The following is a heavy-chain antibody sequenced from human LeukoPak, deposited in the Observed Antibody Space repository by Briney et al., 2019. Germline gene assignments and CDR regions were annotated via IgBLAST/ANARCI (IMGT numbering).Heavy chain of an antibody. V-gene: IGHV3-23*01. J-gene: IGHJ4*02. Sequence: GGSLRLSCAVSGITLSNYAMSWVRQAPGKGLERVAGLSGSGGGTNYADSVQGRFTISRDNPKNTLYLQMNSLRAEDTAVYFCAKRGVVIRVFLVGFHKEAYYFDSWGQGALVTVSS. D-gene: IGHD3-3*02. CDR2: LSGSGGGT. CDR3: AKRGVVIRVFLVGFHKEAYYFDS. CDR1: GITLSNYA.